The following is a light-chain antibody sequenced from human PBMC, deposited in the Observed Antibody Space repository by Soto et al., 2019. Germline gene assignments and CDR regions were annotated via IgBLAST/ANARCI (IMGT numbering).Light chain of an antibody. CDR3: QQYGATPRT. J-gene: IGKJ1*01. CDR2: AGS. Sequence: EIVLTQSPGTLSLSVGERATLSCRASYSVSEYYLAWYQQKPGQAPSLLIYAGSRRATGIPDRFSGSGSGTDFTLTISRLEPEDFAVYYCQQYGATPRTFGQGTKVDI. CDR1: YSVSEYY. V-gene: IGKV3-20*01.